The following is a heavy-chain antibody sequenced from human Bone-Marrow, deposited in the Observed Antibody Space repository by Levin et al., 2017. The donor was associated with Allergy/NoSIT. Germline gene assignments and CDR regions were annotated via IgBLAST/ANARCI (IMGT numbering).Heavy chain of an antibody. J-gene: IGHJ2*01. D-gene: IGHD2-2*02. Sequence: GGSLRLSCAASGFSFSNYWMFWVRQAPGKGLVWVSHIDSDADSTTYADSVKGRFTISRDNAKNTLYLQMNNVSPEDTAVYFCARSDQLRLQYHWHFDLWGRGTLVTVSS. CDR3: ARSDQLRLQYHWHFDL. V-gene: IGHV3-74*03. CDR1: GFSFSNYW. CDR2: IDSDADST.